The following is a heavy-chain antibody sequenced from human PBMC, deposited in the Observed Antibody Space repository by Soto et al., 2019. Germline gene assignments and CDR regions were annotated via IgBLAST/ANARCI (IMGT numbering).Heavy chain of an antibody. CDR3: ARGLGGRGAHDY. D-gene: IGHD3-10*01. CDR1: GFTFSSYA. V-gene: IGHV3-30-3*01. CDR2: ISYDGSNK. J-gene: IGHJ4*02. Sequence: QVQLVESGGGVVQPGRSLRLSCAASGFTFSSYAMHWVRKAPGKGLEWVAVISYDGSNKYYADSVKGRFTISRDNRENPLYLQMNSLRGDDTAGDYCARGLGGRGAHDYLGQGTLVTVS.